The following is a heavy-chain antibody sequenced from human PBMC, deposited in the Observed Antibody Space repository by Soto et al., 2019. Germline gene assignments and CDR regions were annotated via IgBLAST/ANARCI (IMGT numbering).Heavy chain of an antibody. CDR3: AREPTIFGANMDV. J-gene: IGHJ6*03. CDR1: GFTFSDYY. D-gene: IGHD3-3*01. Sequence: GGSLRLSCAASGFTFSDYYMSWIRQAPGKGLKWVSYISSSGSTIYYADSVKGRFTISRDNAKNSLYLQMNSLRAEDTAVYYCAREPTIFGANMDVWGKGTTVTVSS. V-gene: IGHV3-11*01. CDR2: ISSSGSTI.